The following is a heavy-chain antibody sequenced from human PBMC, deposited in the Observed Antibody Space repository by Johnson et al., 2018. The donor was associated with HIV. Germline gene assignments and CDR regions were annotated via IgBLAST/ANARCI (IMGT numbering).Heavy chain of an antibody. Sequence: VQLVESGGGVVRPGGSLRLSCAAAGFTFDDYGMNWMRQAPGKGLEWVSHISSSGATTYYADSVKGRFPISRDNAKNSLYLQMNSLRAEDTAVYYCANYYDSSGYLNPDAFDIWGQGTMVTVSS. CDR3: ANYYDSSGYLNPDAFDI. J-gene: IGHJ3*02. CDR1: GFTFDDYG. V-gene: IGHV3-48*04. CDR2: ISSSGATT. D-gene: IGHD3-22*01.